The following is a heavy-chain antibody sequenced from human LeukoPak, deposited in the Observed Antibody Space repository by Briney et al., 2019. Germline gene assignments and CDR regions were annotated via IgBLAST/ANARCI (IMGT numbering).Heavy chain of an antibody. D-gene: IGHD3-16*01. Sequence: SETLSLTCTVSGGSISSYYWSWIRQPPGKGLEWIGYIYYSGSTNYNPSLKSRVTISVDTSKNQFSLKLSSVTAADTAVYYCARLIPGGARASGVCPWAFDIWGQGTMVTVSS. J-gene: IGHJ3*02. CDR1: GGSISSYY. CDR2: IYYSGST. CDR3: ARLIPGGARASGVCPWAFDI. V-gene: IGHV4-59*01.